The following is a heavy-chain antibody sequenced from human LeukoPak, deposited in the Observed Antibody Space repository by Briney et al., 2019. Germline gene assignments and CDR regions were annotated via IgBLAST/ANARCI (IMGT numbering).Heavy chain of an antibody. CDR1: GGSISSSTYY. D-gene: IGHD1-1*01. V-gene: IGHV4-39*01. CDR2: IYYSGST. Sequence: SETLSLTCTVSGGSISSSTYYWGWIRQPPGKGLEWIGNIYYSGSTYYNPSLKSRVTFSVDTSKNQFSLKLSSVTAADTAVYYCARQATGTTHLDYWGQGTLVTVSS. J-gene: IGHJ4*02. CDR3: ARQATGTTHLDY.